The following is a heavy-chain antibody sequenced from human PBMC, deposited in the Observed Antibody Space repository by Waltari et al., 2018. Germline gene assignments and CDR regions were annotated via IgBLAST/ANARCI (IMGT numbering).Heavy chain of an antibody. Sequence: QVQLQQWGAGLLKPSEPLSLTCAVYGGSSSGYYWSWIRQPPGKGLGWIGEINHSESTNYNPSLNGGVTISVDTSKNQFSLKLSSVTAADTAVYYCARPMVRGVIEGRSAFDIWGQGTMVTVSS. V-gene: IGHV4-34*01. CDR3: ARPMVRGVIEGRSAFDI. CDR1: GGSSSGYY. D-gene: IGHD3-10*01. J-gene: IGHJ3*02. CDR2: INHSEST.